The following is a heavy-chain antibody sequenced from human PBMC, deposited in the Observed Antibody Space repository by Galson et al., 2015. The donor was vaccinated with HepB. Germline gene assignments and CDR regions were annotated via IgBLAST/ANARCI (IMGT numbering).Heavy chain of an antibody. CDR2: INPSGGST. J-gene: IGHJ6*02. D-gene: IGHD6-19*01. Sequence: SVKVSCKASGYTFTSYYMHWVRQAPGQGLEWMGIINPSGGSTSYAQKFQGRVTMTRDTSTSTVYMELSSLRSEDTAVYYCARGRAVAQADTIRNYYYGMDVWGQGTTVTVSS. CDR1: GYTFTSYY. V-gene: IGHV1-46*01. CDR3: ARGRAVAQADTIRNYYYGMDV.